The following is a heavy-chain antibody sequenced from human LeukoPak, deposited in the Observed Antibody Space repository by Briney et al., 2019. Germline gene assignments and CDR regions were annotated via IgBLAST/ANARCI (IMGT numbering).Heavy chain of an antibody. CDR3: ARGGAAGSSWYDY. V-gene: IGHV1-46*01. CDR2: INPSGGST. Sequence: MHXVRQAPGQGLEWMGIINPSGGSTSYAQKFQGRVTMTRDTSTSTVYMELSSLRSEDTAVYYCARGGAAGSSWYDYWGQGTLVTVSS. D-gene: IGHD6-13*01. J-gene: IGHJ4*02.